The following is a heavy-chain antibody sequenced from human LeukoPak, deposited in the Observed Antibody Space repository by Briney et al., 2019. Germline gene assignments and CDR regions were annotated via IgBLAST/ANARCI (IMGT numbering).Heavy chain of an antibody. D-gene: IGHD1-7*01. CDR3: ARGPELRPYYFDY. Sequence: SETLSLTCAVYGGSFSGYYWSWIRQPPGKGLEWIGEINHSGSTNYNPSLKSRVTISVDTSKNQFSLKLSSVTAADTAVYYCARGPELRPYYFDYWGQGTLVTVSP. V-gene: IGHV4-34*01. CDR2: INHSGST. J-gene: IGHJ4*02. CDR1: GGSFSGYY.